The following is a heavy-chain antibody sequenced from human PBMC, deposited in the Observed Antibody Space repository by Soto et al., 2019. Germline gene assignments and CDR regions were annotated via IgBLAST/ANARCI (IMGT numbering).Heavy chain of an antibody. CDR3: MRGASARDSSGYPYYFDP. V-gene: IGHV1-2*02. J-gene: IGHJ4*02. D-gene: IGHD3-22*01. Sequence: ASVKVSCKTSGYVFTGYYLHWVRQAPGQGLEWMGWINCRSGGTTYTQKFQGRVTLTMDTSTSTAYMELSSLISDDTALYYCMRGASARDSSGYPYYFDPWGQGTLVTVSS. CDR1: GYVFTGYY. CDR2: INCRSGGT.